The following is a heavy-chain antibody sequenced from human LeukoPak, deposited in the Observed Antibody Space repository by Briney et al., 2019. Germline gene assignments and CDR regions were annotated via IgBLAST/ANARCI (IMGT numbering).Heavy chain of an antibody. J-gene: IGHJ6*03. CDR1: GGSISSYY. CDR3: AGLGYDFSEYYYYYYMDV. D-gene: IGHD3-3*01. Sequence: SETLSLTCTVSGGSISSYYWSWIRQPPGKGLEWIGYIYTSGSTNYNPSLKSRVTISVDTSKNQFSLKLSSVTAADTAVYYCAGLGYDFSEYYYYYYMDVWGKGTTVTVSS. V-gene: IGHV4-4*09. CDR2: IYTSGST.